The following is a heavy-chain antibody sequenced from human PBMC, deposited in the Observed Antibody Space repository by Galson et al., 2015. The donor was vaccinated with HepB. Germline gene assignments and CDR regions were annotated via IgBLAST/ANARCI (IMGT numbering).Heavy chain of an antibody. V-gene: IGHV1-18*01. D-gene: IGHD2-2*01. Sequence: SVKVSCKASGYTFTSYGISWVRQAPGQGLEWMGWISAYNGNTDYAQKLQGRVTMTTDTSTSTAYMELRSLRSDDTAVYYCARSIVDEYQLLSKNRFNPTVYYFDYWGQGTLVTVSS. CDR2: ISAYNGNT. CDR3: ARSIVDEYQLLSKNRFNPTVYYFDY. J-gene: IGHJ4*02. CDR1: GYTFTSYG.